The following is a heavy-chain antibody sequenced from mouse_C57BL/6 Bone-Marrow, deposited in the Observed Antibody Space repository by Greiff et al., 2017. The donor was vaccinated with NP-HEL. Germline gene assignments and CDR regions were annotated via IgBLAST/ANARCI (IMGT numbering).Heavy chain of an antibody. CDR1: GYTFTSYW. CDR2: IDPSDSYT. V-gene: IGHV1-50*01. Sequence: VQLQQSGAELVKPGASVKLSCKASGYTFTSYWMQWVKQRPGQGLEWIGEIDPSDSYTNYNQKFKGKATLTVDTSSSTAYMQLSSLTSEDSAVYYCASRVDYWGQGTTLTVSS. CDR3: ASRVDY. J-gene: IGHJ2*01.